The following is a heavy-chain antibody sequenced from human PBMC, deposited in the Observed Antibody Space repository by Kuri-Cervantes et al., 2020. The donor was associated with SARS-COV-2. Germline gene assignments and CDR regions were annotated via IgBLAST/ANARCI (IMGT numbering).Heavy chain of an antibody. CDR3: ARGAVIMDA. CDR1: GGSFSGYY. Sequence: GSLRLSCAVYGGSFSGYYWSWIRQPPGKGLEWIGEINHSGSTNYNPSLKGRVIMSVDTSKNQFSLKLSSVTAADTAVYYCARGAVIMDAWGQGTTVTVSS. D-gene: IGHD2-21*01. J-gene: IGHJ6*02. CDR2: INHSGST. V-gene: IGHV4-34*01.